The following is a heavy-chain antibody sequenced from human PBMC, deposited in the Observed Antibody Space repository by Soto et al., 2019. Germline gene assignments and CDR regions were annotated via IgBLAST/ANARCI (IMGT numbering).Heavy chain of an antibody. CDR3: AHRQHDRGAFDV. CDR2: IYWDDEK. CDR1: GFSLSTTGVG. D-gene: IGHD3-16*01. V-gene: IGHV2-5*02. J-gene: IGHJ3*01. Sequence: QITLKESGPTLVKPTQTLTLTCTFSGFSLSTTGVGVGWIRQPPGKALEWLALIYWDDEKRYSPSLGNRLTITKDTSKNQLVLTMTNMDPVDTATYYRAHRQHDRGAFDVWGQGTTVTVSS.